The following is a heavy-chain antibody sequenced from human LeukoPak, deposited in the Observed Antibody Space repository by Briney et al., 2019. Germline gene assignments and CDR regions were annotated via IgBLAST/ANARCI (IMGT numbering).Heavy chain of an antibody. J-gene: IGHJ6*03. CDR1: GDSISNDN. Sequence: KPSETLSLTCTVSGDSISNDNWSWVRQPPGKGLEWIGYIYYRGSTNYNPSLQSRVTISADTSENQFSLKLSSVTAADTAVYYCARERLEFSSDYYYYMDVWGKGTTVTVSS. CDR2: IYYRGST. V-gene: IGHV4-59*01. D-gene: IGHD1-1*01. CDR3: ARERLEFSSDYYYYMDV.